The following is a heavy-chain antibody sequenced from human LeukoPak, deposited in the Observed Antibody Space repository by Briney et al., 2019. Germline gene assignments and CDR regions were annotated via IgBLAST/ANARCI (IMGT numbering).Heavy chain of an antibody. J-gene: IGHJ4*02. D-gene: IGHD6-19*01. CDR2: INPNSGGT. CDR1: GYTFTGYY. V-gene: IGHV1-2*02. CDR3: ARDSSPSLDC. Sequence: ASVKVSCKASGYTFTGYYMHWVRQAPGQGLEWMGWINPNSGGTYSAQNFQGRVTMTRDVSINTAYMELSSLRSDDSAVYYCARDSSPSLDCWGQGTLVTVSS.